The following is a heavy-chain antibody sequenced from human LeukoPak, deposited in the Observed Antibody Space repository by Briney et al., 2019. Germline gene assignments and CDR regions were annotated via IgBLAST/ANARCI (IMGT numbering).Heavy chain of an antibody. CDR2: IKQEGSEK. CDR1: GFTLSSFW. Sequence: PGGSLRLSCAASGFTLSSFWISWVRQAPAKGLEWVANIKQEGSEKYYVGSVKGRFTISRDDARNSLYLQMNSLRAEDTAVYFCARGFELDYWGQGTLVTVSS. CDR3: ARGFELDY. J-gene: IGHJ4*02. V-gene: IGHV3-7*01.